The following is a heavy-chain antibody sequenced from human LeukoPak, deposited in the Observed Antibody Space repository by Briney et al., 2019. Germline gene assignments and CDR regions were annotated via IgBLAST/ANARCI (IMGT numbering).Heavy chain of an antibody. D-gene: IGHD5-18*01. CDR2: IYYSGST. V-gene: IGHV4-59*01. CDR3: AKGYSYGFLTTPYYFDY. CDR1: GGSISSYY. Sequence: PSETLSLTCTVSGGSISSYYWSWIRQPPGKGLEWIGYIYYSGSTSYNPSLKSRVTISVDTSKNQFSLKLSSVTAADTAVYYCAKGYSYGFLTTPYYFDYWGQGTLVTVSS. J-gene: IGHJ4*02.